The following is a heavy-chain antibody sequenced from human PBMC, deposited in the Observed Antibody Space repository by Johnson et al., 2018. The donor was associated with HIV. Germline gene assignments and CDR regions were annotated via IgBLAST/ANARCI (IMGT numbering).Heavy chain of an antibody. CDR2: ISYDGSNK. Sequence: QVQLMESGGGLVQPGGSLRLSCAASGFTFNNYWMSWVRQGPGKGLEWVAVISYDGSNKYYADSVNGRFTISRDNSENTMYLQMNSLRAEDTAVYYCARDLLYSAFDVWGQGTMVTVSS. V-gene: IGHV3-30*14. CDR1: GFTFNNYW. J-gene: IGHJ3*01. CDR3: ARDLLYSAFDV. D-gene: IGHD2-8*01.